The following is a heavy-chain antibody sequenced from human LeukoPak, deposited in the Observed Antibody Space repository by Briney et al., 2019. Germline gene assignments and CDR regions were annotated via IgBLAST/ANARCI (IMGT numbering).Heavy chain of an antibody. V-gene: IGHV1-69*05. CDR3: ARVTIAAAGQPFDY. CDR2: IIPIFGTA. D-gene: IGHD6-13*01. J-gene: IGHJ4*02. Sequence: GASVKVSCKASGYTFTSYDINWVRQAPGQGLEWMGRIIPIFGTANYAQKFQGRVTITTDESTSTAYMELSSLRSEDTAVYYCARVTIAAAGQPFDYWGQGTLVTVSS. CDR1: GYTFTSYD.